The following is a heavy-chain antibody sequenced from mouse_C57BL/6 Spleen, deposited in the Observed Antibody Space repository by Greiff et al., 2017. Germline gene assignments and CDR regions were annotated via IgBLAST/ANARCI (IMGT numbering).Heavy chain of an antibody. CDR1: GYTFTSYW. Sequence: QVQLQQSGAELVMPGASVKLSCKASGYTFTSYWMHWVKQRPGQGLEWIGEIDPSDSYTNYTQKFKGKFTLTIDKSSSTAYMQLSSLTSEDSAVYYCARKITTRDYAMDYWGQGTSLTVSS. CDR2: IDPSDSYT. J-gene: IGHJ4*01. CDR3: ARKITTRDYAMDY. D-gene: IGHD2-4*01. V-gene: IGHV1-69*01.